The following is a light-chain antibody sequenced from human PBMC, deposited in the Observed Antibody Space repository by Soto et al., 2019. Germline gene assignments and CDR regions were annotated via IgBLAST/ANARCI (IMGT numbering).Light chain of an antibody. V-gene: IGKV3-20*01. Sequence: EIVLTQSPGTLSLSPGERATLSCRASQSVSSSYLAWYQQKPGQAPRLLIYGASSRATGIPDRFSGSGSGTDFTLNIRRLETKDFAVYYCQQYGSSQWTFGQGTKVHIK. J-gene: IGKJ1*01. CDR2: GAS. CDR3: QQYGSSQWT. CDR1: QSVSSSY.